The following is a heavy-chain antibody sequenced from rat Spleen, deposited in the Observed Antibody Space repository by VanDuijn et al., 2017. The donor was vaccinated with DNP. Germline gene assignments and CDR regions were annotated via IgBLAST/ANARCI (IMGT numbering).Heavy chain of an antibody. V-gene: IGHV5-22*01. Sequence: EVQLVESGGGLVQPGRSMKLSCAASGFTFSNYYMAWVRQAPTKGLEWVAYISYEGSRTYYRDSVKGRFTLSRDNAKSTLYLQMNSLRSEDTAIYYCARAVYYSTHIYARYFDFWGPGTMVTVSS. D-gene: IGHD1-2*01. J-gene: IGHJ1*01. CDR2: ISYEGSRT. CDR3: ARAVYYSTHIYARYFDF. CDR1: GFTFSNYY.